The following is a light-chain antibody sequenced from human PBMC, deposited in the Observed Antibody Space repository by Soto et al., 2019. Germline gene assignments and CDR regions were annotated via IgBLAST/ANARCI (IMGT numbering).Light chain of an antibody. Sequence: QSVLTQPPSASGSPGQSVTVSCAGTSRDVGAYSSVAWYQQHPGKAPKLIIYEVTKRPSGVPDRFSGARSGNTAFLTVSGLQADDEADYYCSAHAGSNNYVFGTGTKATVL. J-gene: IGLJ1*01. V-gene: IGLV2-8*01. CDR3: SAHAGSNNYV. CDR2: EVT. CDR1: SRDVGAYSS.